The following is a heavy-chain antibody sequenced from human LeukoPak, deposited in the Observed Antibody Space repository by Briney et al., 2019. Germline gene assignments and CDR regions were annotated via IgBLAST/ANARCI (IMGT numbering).Heavy chain of an antibody. Sequence: PSETLSLTCTVSGGSISSSSYYWGWIRQPPGKGLEWIGSIYYSGSTYYNPSLKSRVTISVDTSKNQFSLKLSSVTAADTAVYYCAGVTAVVVPAAMDFDYWGQGTLVTVSS. CDR1: GGSISSSSYY. CDR3: AGVTAVVVPAAMDFDY. J-gene: IGHJ4*02. D-gene: IGHD2-2*01. CDR2: IYYSGST. V-gene: IGHV4-39*07.